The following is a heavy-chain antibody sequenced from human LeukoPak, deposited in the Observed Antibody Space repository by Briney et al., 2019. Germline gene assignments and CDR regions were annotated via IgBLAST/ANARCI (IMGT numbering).Heavy chain of an antibody. CDR2: INHSAST. D-gene: IGHD1-26*01. CDR1: GESFSGYY. CDR3: ARVWELLGSLNAFDI. J-gene: IGHJ3*02. Sequence: SETLSLTCAVYGESFSGYYWSWIRQPPGKGLEWIGEINHSASTNYNPSLKSRVTISVDTSKNQFSLKLSSVTAADTAVYYCARVWELLGSLNAFDIWGQGTMVTVSS. V-gene: IGHV4-34*01.